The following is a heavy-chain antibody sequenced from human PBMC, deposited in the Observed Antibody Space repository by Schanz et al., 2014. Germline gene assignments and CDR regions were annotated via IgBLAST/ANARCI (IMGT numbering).Heavy chain of an antibody. J-gene: IGHJ4*02. CDR1: GGSISSGGYT. D-gene: IGHD6-13*01. V-gene: IGHV4-30-4*07. CDR2: IYYSGST. CDR3: ARAAGPVDY. Sequence: QVQLQESGPGLVKPSQTLSLTCAVSGGSISSGGYTWSWIRQPPGKGLEWIGYIYYSGSTYYNPSLKSRVTISVDPSKNQFSRTRGSVPAADTAVYYCARAAGPVDYWGQGTLVTVSS.